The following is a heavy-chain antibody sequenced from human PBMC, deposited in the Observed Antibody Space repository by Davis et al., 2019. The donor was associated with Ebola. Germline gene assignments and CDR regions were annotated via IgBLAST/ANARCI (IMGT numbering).Heavy chain of an antibody. J-gene: IGHJ6*02. V-gene: IGHV3-74*01. CDR1: GFTFSSYW. CDR3: AREYYYGSGSGMDV. D-gene: IGHD3-10*01. CDR2: INSDGSST. Sequence: GESLKISCAASGFTFSSYWMHWVRQAPGKGLVWVSRINSDGSSTSYADSVKGRFTISRDNSKKTLYLQMNSLRAEDTAVYYCAREYYYGSGSGMDVWGQGTTVTVSS.